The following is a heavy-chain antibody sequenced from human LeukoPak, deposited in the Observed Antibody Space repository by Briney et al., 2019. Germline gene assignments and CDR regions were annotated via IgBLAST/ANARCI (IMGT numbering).Heavy chain of an antibody. D-gene: IGHD3-10*01. J-gene: IGHJ6*02. CDR2: IYYSGST. CDR1: GGSLSSGGYY. V-gene: IGHV4-31*01. Sequence: SQTLSLTCTVSGGSLSSGGYYWSWIRQHPGKGLEWIGYIYYSGSTYYNLSLKSLVTISVDTSKNQSSRKLSSVTAGDTAVYYCARGHYYYGSGSTYGMDVWGQGTTVTVSS. CDR3: ARGHYYYGSGSTYGMDV.